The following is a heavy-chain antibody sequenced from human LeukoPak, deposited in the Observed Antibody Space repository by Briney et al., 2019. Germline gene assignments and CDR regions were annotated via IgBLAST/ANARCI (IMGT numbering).Heavy chain of an antibody. J-gene: IGHJ4*02. D-gene: IGHD3-3*01. CDR1: GGSFSGYY. Sequence: SETLSLTCAVYGGSFSGYYWSWIRQPPGKGLEWIGEINHSGSTNYNPSLKSRVTISVDTSKNQFSLKLSSVTAADTAVYYCARGIYYFDYWGQGTLVTVSS. CDR3: ARGIYYFDY. CDR2: INHSGST. V-gene: IGHV4-34*01.